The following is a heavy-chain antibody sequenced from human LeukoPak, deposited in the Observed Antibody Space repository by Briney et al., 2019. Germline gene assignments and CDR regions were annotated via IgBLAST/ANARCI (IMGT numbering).Heavy chain of an antibody. Sequence: PGGSLRLSCAASGFTFSSYGMHWVRQAPGKGLEWVAVIWYDGSNKYYADSVKGRFTISRDNAKNSLYLQMNSLRDEDTAVYYCARSRWDYWGQGTLVTVSS. V-gene: IGHV3-33*01. D-gene: IGHD2-15*01. CDR2: IWYDGSNK. CDR3: ARSRWDY. J-gene: IGHJ4*02. CDR1: GFTFSSYG.